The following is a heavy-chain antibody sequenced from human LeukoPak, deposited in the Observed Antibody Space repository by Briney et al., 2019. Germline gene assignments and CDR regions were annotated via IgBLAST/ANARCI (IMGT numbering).Heavy chain of an antibody. D-gene: IGHD6-13*01. J-gene: IGHJ4*02. CDR1: GGSISSSSYY. CDR2: IYYSGST. V-gene: IGHV4-39*01. CDR3: ARGGDSSWYLRAYVSSRSRAIDY. Sequence: PSETLSLTCTVSGGSISSSSYYWGWIRQPPGKGLEWIGSIYYSGSTYYNPSLKSRVTISVDTSKNQFSLKLSSVTAADTAVYYCARGGDSSWYLRAYVSSRSRAIDYWGQGTLVTVSS.